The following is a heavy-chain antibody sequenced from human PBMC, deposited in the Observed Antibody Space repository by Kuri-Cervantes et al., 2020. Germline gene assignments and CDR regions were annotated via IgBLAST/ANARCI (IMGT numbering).Heavy chain of an antibody. V-gene: IGHV1-18*01. D-gene: IGHD3-10*01. CDR1: GYIFSDYG. CDR3: ARWFGGRSHWFDP. CDR2: IGGYSTNT. Sequence: ASVKVSCKASGYIFSDYGISWVRQAPGQGLQWMGWIGGYSTNTQYAEKLQGRVTMTTDTSTNTAYMELRGLRSDDTAVYYCARWFGGRSHWFDPWGQGTLVTVSS. J-gene: IGHJ5*02.